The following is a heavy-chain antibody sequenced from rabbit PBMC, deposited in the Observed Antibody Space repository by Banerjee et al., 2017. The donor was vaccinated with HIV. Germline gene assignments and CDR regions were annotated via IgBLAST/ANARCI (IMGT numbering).Heavy chain of an antibody. J-gene: IGHJ4*01. CDR2: IHTDSSGTT. Sequence: QEQLVESGGGLVQPEGSLTLTCTASGFSFSSSYYMCWVRQAPGKGLEWSACIHTDSSGTTRYASWAKGRFTISRSTSLNTVDLKMTSLTVADTATYFCARDLPYTYGYAGYAYATRGYFNLWGPGTLVTVS. D-gene: IGHD6-1*01. V-gene: IGHV1S43*01. CDR1: GFSFSSSYY. CDR3: ARDLPYTYGYAGYAYATRGYFNL.